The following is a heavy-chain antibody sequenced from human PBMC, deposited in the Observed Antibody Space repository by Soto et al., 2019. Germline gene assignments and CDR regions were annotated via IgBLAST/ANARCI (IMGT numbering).Heavy chain of an antibody. J-gene: IGHJ4*02. V-gene: IGHV3-30-3*01. CDR2: ISYDGSNK. D-gene: IGHD2-21*01. CDR3: AREGGGDYSIFGDGNFDY. Sequence: QVQLVESGGGVVQPGRSLRLSCAASGFTFSSYAMHWVRQAPGKGLEWVALISYDGSNKYYADSVKGRFTISRDNSKNTLYLQMNSLRAEDTAVYYCAREGGGDYSIFGDGNFDYWGQGTLVTVSS. CDR1: GFTFSSYA.